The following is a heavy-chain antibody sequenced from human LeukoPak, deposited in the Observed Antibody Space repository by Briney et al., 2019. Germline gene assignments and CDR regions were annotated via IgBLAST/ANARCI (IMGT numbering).Heavy chain of an antibody. D-gene: IGHD4-23*01. CDR1: GGSFSGYY. Sequence: SETLSLTCAVYGGSFSGYYWSWIRQPPGKGLEWIGEINHSGSTNYNPSLKSRVTISVDTSKNQFSLKLSSVTAADTAVYYCASSGYEVVLTTVATDDAFDIWGQGTMVTVSS. J-gene: IGHJ3*02. CDR3: ASSGYEVVLTTVATDDAFDI. CDR2: INHSGST. V-gene: IGHV4-34*01.